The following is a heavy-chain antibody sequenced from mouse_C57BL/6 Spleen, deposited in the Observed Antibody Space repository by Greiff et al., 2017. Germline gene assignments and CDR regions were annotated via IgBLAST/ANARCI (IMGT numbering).Heavy chain of an antibody. V-gene: IGHV1-47*01. D-gene: IGHD2-3*01. Sequence: QVQLQQSGAELVKPGASVKMSCKASGYTFTTYPLAWMKQNHGKSLEWIGNFHPYNDDTKYNEKFKGKATLTVEKSSSTVYLELSRLTSDDSAVYYCARRSYDGYRGVYFDYWGQGTTLTVSS. CDR2: FHPYNDDT. CDR1: GYTFTTYP. CDR3: ARRSYDGYRGVYFDY. J-gene: IGHJ2*01.